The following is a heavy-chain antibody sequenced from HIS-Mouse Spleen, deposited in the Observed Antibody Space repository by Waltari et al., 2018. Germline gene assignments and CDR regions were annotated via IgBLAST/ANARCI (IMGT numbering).Heavy chain of an antibody. CDR3: ARAGDSSGTTDAFDI. CDR2: INHSGRT. V-gene: IGHV4-34*01. Sequence: QVQLQQWGAGLLKPSETLSLTCAVYGGSFSGYYWSWIRQPPGKGLEWIGEINHSGRTNYNPALRSRVTISVDTSKNQFSLKLSSVTAADTAVYYCARAGDSSGTTDAFDIWGQGTMVTVSS. D-gene: IGHD3-22*01. CDR1: GGSFSGYY. J-gene: IGHJ3*02.